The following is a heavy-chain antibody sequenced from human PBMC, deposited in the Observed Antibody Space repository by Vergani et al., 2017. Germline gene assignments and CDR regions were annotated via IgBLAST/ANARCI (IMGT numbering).Heavy chain of an antibody. Sequence: EVQLVESGGGLVQPGGSLRLSCAASGFTFSSYSMNWVRQAPGKGLEWVSYISSSSSTIYYADSVKGRFTISRDNAKNSLYLQMNILRDEDTAVYYCAREAIYYYGSGSYPLGAFDIWGQGTMVTVSS. CDR1: GFTFSSYS. V-gene: IGHV3-48*02. J-gene: IGHJ3*02. CDR3: AREAIYYYGSGSYPLGAFDI. CDR2: ISSSSSTI. D-gene: IGHD3-10*01.